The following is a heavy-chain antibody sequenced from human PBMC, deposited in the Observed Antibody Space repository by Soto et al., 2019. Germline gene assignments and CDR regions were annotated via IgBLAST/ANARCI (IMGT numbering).Heavy chain of an antibody. Sequence: PGESLKISCKGSGYSFAGYWITWVRQKPGKGLEWMGRIDPSDSQTYYSPSFRGHVTISATKSITTVFLQWSSLRASDTAMSYSDRKISDSDTGPNFQYYFDSWGKGTPVTVSS. CDR2: IDPSDSQT. CDR3: DRKISDSDTGPNFQYYFDS. CDR1: GYSFAGYW. J-gene: IGHJ4*02. V-gene: IGHV5-10-1*01. D-gene: IGHD5-18*01.